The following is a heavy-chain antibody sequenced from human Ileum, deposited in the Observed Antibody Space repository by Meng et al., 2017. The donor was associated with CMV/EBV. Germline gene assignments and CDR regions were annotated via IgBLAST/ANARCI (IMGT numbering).Heavy chain of an antibody. D-gene: IGHD1-14*01. J-gene: IGHJ4*02. V-gene: IGHV3-53*01. Sequence: GESLKISCMVSGLTFRGYSMTWVRQAPGKGLEWVSVIYSGGSTYYADSVKGRFTISRDNSKNTLYLQMNSLRAEDTAVYYCTTGNYWGQGTLVTVSS. CDR1: GLTFRGYS. CDR2: IYSGGST. CDR3: TTGNY.